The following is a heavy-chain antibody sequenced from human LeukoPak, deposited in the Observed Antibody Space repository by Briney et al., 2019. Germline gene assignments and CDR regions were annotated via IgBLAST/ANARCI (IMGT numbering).Heavy chain of an antibody. V-gene: IGHV3-23*01. CDR2: ISGSGGST. Sequence: GGSLRLSCAASGFTFSSYGMSWVRQAPGKGLEWVSAISGSGGSTYYADSVKGRFTISRDNSKNTLYLQMNSLRAEDTAVYYCAKGGLLWFGELLPFDYWGQGTLVTVSS. CDR3: AKGGLLWFGELLPFDY. J-gene: IGHJ4*02. D-gene: IGHD3-10*01. CDR1: GFTFSSYG.